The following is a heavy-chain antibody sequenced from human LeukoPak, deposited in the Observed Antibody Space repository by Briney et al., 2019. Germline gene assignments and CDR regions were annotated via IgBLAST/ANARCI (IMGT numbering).Heavy chain of an antibody. Sequence: SETLSLTCTVSGGSISSSAYHWGWIRQPPGKGLEWVGSIHSSGSTYYNLSLKSRVTISVDTSKNQFSLKLSSVTAADTAVYYCARGVRPYYYYYYMDVWGKGTTVTVSS. D-gene: IGHD3-10*01. CDR2: IHSSGST. CDR3: ARGVRPYYYYYYMDV. CDR1: GGSISSSAYH. V-gene: IGHV4-39*01. J-gene: IGHJ6*03.